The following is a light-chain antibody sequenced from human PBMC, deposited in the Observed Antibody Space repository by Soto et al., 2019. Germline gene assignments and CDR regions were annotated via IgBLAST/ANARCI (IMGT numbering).Light chain of an antibody. V-gene: IGLV2-11*01. CDR2: DVS. CDR1: SIDVGGYNY. J-gene: IGLJ1*01. Sequence: QSALTQPRSVSASPGQSVAISCTGTSIDVGGYNYVSWYQQHPGKAPKLMIYDVSKRPSGVPDRFSGSKSGNTASLTISGLQAEDEADYYCCSYAGSPYVFGTGTKVTVL. CDR3: CSYAGSPYV.